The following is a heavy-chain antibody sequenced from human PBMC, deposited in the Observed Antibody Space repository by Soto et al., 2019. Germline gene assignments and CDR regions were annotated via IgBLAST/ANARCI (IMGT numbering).Heavy chain of an antibody. CDR1: GGSISSSNW. V-gene: IGHV4-4*02. CDR3: AASLYYYDSSGYYGY. J-gene: IGHJ4*02. Sequence: SETLSLTCAVSGGSISSSNWWSWVRQPPGKGLEWIGEIYHSGSTNYNPSLKSRVTISVDKSKNQFSLKLSSVTAADTAVYYCAASLYYYDSSGYYGYWGQGTLVTVSS. D-gene: IGHD3-22*01. CDR2: IYHSGST.